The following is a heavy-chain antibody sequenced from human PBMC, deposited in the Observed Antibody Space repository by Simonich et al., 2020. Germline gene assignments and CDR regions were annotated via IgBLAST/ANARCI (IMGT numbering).Heavy chain of an antibody. J-gene: IGHJ3*02. V-gene: IGHV4-34*01. Sequence: QVQLQQWGAGLWKPSETLSLTCAVYGGSFSGYYWSWIRPPPGKGLEGIGEINHNGSTNYNPSLKSRVTISVDASKNQFSLKRSSVTAADTAVYYCARGKGWKNAFDIWGQGTMVTVSS. CDR3: ARGKGWKNAFDI. D-gene: IGHD1-1*01. CDR2: INHNGST. CDR1: GGSFSGYY.